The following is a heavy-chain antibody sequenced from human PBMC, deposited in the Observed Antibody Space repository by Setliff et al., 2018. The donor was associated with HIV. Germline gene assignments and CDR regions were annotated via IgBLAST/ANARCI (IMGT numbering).Heavy chain of an antibody. Sequence: SETLSLTCAVYGGSFSGYYWCWIRQPPGKGLEWIGEINHSGSTNYNPSLKSRVTISVDTSKNQFSLKLSSVTAADTAVFYCARLTTTYYYDSSAYYHPVWGQGTLITVSS. CDR1: GGSFSGYY. J-gene: IGHJ4*02. V-gene: IGHV4-34*01. CDR3: ARLTTTYYYDSSAYYHPV. CDR2: INHSGST. D-gene: IGHD3-22*01.